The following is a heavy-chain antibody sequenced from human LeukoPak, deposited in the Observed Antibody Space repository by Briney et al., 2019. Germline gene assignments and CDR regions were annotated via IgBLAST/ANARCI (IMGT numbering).Heavy chain of an antibody. Sequence: GESLEISCQGSGSSFTSYWIGWVRQLPGKGLEWMGIIYPGDSDTRYSPSFQGQVTISADKSISTAYLQWSSLKASDTAMYYCARQKTYYYGSDAFDIWGQGTMVTVSS. CDR3: ARQKTYYYGSDAFDI. J-gene: IGHJ3*02. V-gene: IGHV5-51*01. CDR2: IYPGDSDT. CDR1: GSSFTSYW. D-gene: IGHD3-10*01.